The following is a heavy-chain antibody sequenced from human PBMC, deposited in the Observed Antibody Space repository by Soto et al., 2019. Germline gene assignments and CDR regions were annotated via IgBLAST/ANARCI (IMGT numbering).Heavy chain of an antibody. V-gene: IGHV4-31*03. J-gene: IGHJ4*02. Sequence: LSLTCTVSGGSISSGGYYWSWIRQHPGKGLEWIGYIYYSGSTYYNPSLKSRVTISVDTSKNQFSLKLSSVTAADTAVYYCARSNTAMGPYYFDYWGQGTPVT. CDR3: ARSNTAMGPYYFDY. D-gene: IGHD5-18*01. CDR1: GGSISSGGYY. CDR2: IYYSGST.